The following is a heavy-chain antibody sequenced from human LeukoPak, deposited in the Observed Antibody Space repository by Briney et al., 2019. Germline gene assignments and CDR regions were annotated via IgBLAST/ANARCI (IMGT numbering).Heavy chain of an antibody. D-gene: IGHD6-19*01. J-gene: IGHJ4*02. V-gene: IGHV3-23*01. Sequence: GESLRLSCAASGFTFSTYSMTWVRQGPGKGLEWVSSIYPNGGSTFYADSVKGRFTISRDNSKNTLYLQMSSLRTEDTAIYYCTKDVVPDSGWDLDHWGQGTLVTVSS. CDR1: GFTFSTYS. CDR3: TKDVVPDSGWDLDH. CDR2: IYPNGGST.